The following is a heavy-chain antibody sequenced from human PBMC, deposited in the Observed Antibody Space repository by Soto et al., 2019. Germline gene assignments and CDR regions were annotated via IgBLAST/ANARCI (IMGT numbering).Heavy chain of an antibody. D-gene: IGHD5-12*01. J-gene: IGHJ4*02. Sequence: QVQLVESGGGVVQPGRSLRLSCATSGFTSSAYGMHWVRQAPGKGLEWVAVIWYDASKKYYGDSVKGRFTISRDNSKNTLYLQMNSLRAEDTAVYYCARDIVTTNWGQGTLVTVSS. V-gene: IGHV3-33*01. CDR2: IWYDASKK. CDR1: GFTSSAYG. CDR3: ARDIVTTN.